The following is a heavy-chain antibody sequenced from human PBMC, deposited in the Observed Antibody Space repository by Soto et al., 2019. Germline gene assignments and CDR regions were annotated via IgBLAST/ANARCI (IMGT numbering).Heavy chain of an antibody. J-gene: IGHJ5*02. V-gene: IGHV3-9*01. CDR2: VTWDSGRI. CDR1: GFSFDYSV. Sequence: EVKLPDSRGGFKQPGGSLRLSCAATGFSFDYSVMYWVQQAPGKRMQRVSGVTWDSGRICDADTVKGRFTITRDTAKNSLYLEINSLRAEETAFYYCAKLYGLSRSYIAAGVDPWGQGTLVTVAS. D-gene: IGHD3-10*01. CDR3: AKLYGLSRSYIAAGVDP.